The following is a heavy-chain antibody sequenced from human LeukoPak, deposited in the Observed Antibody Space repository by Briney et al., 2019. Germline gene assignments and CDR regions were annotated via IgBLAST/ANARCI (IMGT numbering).Heavy chain of an antibody. J-gene: IGHJ6*03. Sequence: GASVKVSCKASGDTFNNYAITWGRQAPGQGLEWMGIINPSGGSTSYAQKFQGRVTMTRDMSTSTVYMELSSLRSEDTAVYYCARNAARVGSYYYYYYMDVWGKGTTVTVSS. CDR3: ARNAARVGSYYYYYYMDV. CDR1: GDTFNNYA. V-gene: IGHV1-46*02. CDR2: INPSGGST. D-gene: IGHD6-6*01.